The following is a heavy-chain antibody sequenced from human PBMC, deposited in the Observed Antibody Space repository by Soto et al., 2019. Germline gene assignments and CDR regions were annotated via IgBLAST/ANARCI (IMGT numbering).Heavy chain of an antibody. V-gene: IGHV4-39*01. CDR1: GGSISSSSYY. D-gene: IGHD4-17*01. J-gene: IGHJ4*02. CDR2: IYYSGST. Sequence: KPSETRSLTYTVSGGSISSSSYYGGWIRQPPGKGLEWIGSIYYSGSTYYNPSLKSRVTISVDTSKNQFSLKLSSVTAADTAVYYCARHTWVYDYGDYFDYWGQGTLVTVS. CDR3: ARHTWVYDYGDYFDY.